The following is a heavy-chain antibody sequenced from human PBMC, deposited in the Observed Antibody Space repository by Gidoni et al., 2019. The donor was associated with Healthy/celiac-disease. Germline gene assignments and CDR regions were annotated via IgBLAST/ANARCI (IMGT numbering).Heavy chain of an antibody. V-gene: IGHV3-74*01. CDR1: GFTFSSYW. J-gene: IGHJ3*02. CDR3: ARVTIFGVVIHAFDI. CDR2: INSDGSST. D-gene: IGHD3-3*01. Sequence: EVQLVEPGGGLVQPGGSLRLPCAAAGFTFSSYWMHWVRQAPGKGLVWVSRINSDGSSTSYADSVKGRFTISRDNAKNTLYLQMNSLRAEDTAVYYCARVTIFGVVIHAFDIWGQGTMVTVSS.